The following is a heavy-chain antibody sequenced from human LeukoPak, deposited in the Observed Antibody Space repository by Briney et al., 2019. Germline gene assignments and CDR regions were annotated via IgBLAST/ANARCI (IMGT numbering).Heavy chain of an antibody. Sequence: AGGSLRLSCETSGFPFNRAWMSWVRQSPGRGLEWVGRTISEADGGTTDYAAPVKGRFFISRDDSRQTLYLQMNNLKTEDTAVYFCVADNGVRFLEVDYWGLGTLVTVSS. CDR1: GFPFNRAW. V-gene: IGHV3-15*01. CDR3: VADNGVRFLEVDY. J-gene: IGHJ4*02. D-gene: IGHD3-3*01. CDR2: TISEADGGTT.